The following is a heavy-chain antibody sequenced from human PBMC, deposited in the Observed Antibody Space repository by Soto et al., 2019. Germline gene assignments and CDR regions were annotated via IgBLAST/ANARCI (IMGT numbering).Heavy chain of an antibody. CDR1: GFTFSSYG. J-gene: IGHJ6*02. D-gene: IGHD2-2*01. CDR3: AREYCSSTSCYAGYYYGMDV. V-gene: IGHV3-33*01. Sequence: QVQLVESGGGVVQPGRSLRLSCAASGFTFSSYGMHWVRQAPGKGLEWVAVIWYDGSNKYYADSVKGRFTISRDNSKNTLYLQMNSLRAEDTAVYYCAREYCSSTSCYAGYYYGMDVWGQGTTLTVSS. CDR2: IWYDGSNK.